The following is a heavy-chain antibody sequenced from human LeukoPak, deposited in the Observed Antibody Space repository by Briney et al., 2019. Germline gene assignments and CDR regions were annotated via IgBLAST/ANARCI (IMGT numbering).Heavy chain of an antibody. D-gene: IGHD3-16*01. Sequence: GGSLRLSCAASGFTFSSYWMHWVRQAPGKGLVWVSRINSDGSTITYADSVKGRFTISRDNSKNTLYLQMNSLRAEDTAVYYCAKDGIMITFGGVTSYFDYWGQGTLVTVSS. CDR3: AKDGIMITFGGVTSYFDY. CDR1: GFTFSSYW. V-gene: IGHV3-74*01. J-gene: IGHJ4*02. CDR2: INSDGSTI.